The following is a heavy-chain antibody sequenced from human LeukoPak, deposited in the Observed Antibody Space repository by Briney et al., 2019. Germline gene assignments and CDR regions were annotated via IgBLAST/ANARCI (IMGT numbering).Heavy chain of an antibody. D-gene: IGHD2-21*02. Sequence: SETLSLTCTVSGGSITGHYWTWIRQSPGKGLEWIGFVYDNGNTNYNSSLQSRVTMSVDTSTNQLSLKMTSVTVADTAIYYCARVFRGVVTSNWFDPWGQGTLVTVSS. J-gene: IGHJ5*02. CDR1: GGSITGHY. V-gene: IGHV4-59*11. CDR3: ARVFRGVVTSNWFDP. CDR2: VYDNGNT.